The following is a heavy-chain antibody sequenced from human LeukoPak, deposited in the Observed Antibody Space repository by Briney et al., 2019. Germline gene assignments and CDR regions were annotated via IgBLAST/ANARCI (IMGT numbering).Heavy chain of an antibody. J-gene: IGHJ6*02. CDR1: GYTFTSYD. Sequence: ASVKVSCKASGYTFTSYDINCVRQATGQGLEWMGWMNPNSGNTGDAQKFQGRVTMTRNTSISTAYMELSSLRSEDTAVYYCARGGVVVAATDYYYYYGMDVWGQGTTVTVSS. CDR2: MNPNSGNT. D-gene: IGHD2-15*01. CDR3: ARGGVVVAATDYYYYYGMDV. V-gene: IGHV1-8*01.